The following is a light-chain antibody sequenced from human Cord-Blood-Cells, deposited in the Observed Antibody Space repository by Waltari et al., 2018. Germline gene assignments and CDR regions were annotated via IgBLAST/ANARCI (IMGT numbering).Light chain of an antibody. Sequence: QSALTQPASVFGSPGQSITISCTGTSSDVGSYNLVSWYQQHPGKAPKLMIYEGSKWPSGVSNRFSGSKSGNTASLTISGLQAEDEADYYCCSYAGSSTWVFGGGTKLTVL. CDR3: CSYAGSSTWV. V-gene: IGLV2-23*01. J-gene: IGLJ3*02. CDR1: SSDVGSYNL. CDR2: EGS.